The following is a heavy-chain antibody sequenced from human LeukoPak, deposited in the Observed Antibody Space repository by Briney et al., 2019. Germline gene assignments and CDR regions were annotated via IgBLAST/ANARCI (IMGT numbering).Heavy chain of an antibody. V-gene: IGHV4-39*07. Sequence: SETLSLTCTVSGGSISSGSYYWGWIRQPPGKGLEWIGSIYHSGSTYYNPSLKSRVTISVDTSKNQFSLKLSSVTAADTAVYYCARDRGLAYCGGDCQGDAFDIWGQGTMVTVSS. CDR1: GGSISSGSYY. CDR3: ARDRGLAYCGGDCQGDAFDI. CDR2: IYHSGST. J-gene: IGHJ3*02. D-gene: IGHD2-21*02.